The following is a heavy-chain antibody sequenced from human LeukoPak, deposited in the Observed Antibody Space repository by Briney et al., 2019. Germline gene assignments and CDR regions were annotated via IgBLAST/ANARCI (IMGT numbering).Heavy chain of an antibody. D-gene: IGHD3-10*01. CDR3: ARDVTVLGVWFGTLGAFDI. CDR2: INGGNGYA. CDR1: GYTFTSYA. J-gene: IGHJ3*02. Sequence: GASVKVSCKASGYTFTSYAMHWVRQAPGQRPEWMGWINGGNGYAKYSQNFQGRVTFTRDTSATTAYMELSSLRSEDTALYYCARDVTVLGVWFGTLGAFDIWGQGTMVTVSS. V-gene: IGHV1-3*01.